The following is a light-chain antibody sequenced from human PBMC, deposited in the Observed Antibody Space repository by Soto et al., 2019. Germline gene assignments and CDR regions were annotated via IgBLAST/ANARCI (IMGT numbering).Light chain of an antibody. Sequence: AIQMTQSPSSLSASAGDRVTISCRASQGIRNDLAWYQQKPGKAPKLLIYGASILQSEVPSRFSGSGSGTDFTLTNSSPKPEDFATYYCLQDYNYPRTFGHGTKVEIK. V-gene: IGKV1-6*01. CDR3: LQDYNYPRT. J-gene: IGKJ1*01. CDR2: GAS. CDR1: QGIRND.